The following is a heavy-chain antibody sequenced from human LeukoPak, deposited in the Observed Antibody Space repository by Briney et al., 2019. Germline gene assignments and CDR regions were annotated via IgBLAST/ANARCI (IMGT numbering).Heavy chain of an antibody. CDR1: GYTFTVYY. V-gene: IGHV1-2*06. CDR3: ARAGDDWNDGGYFDY. J-gene: IGHJ4*02. D-gene: IGHD1-1*01. Sequence: ASVNVSCKASGYTFTVYYMHCVRQAPGQGLEWMGRINPNSGGTNYAQTFQGRVHMNRDTSISTAYMELSRLRSDDTAVYYCARAGDDWNDGGYFDYWGQGTLVTV. CDR2: INPNSGGT.